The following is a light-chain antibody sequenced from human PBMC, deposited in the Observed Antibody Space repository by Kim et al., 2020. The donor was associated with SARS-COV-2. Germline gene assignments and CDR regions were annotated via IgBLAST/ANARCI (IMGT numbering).Light chain of an antibody. CDR3: SSYTSSDTYV. V-gene: IGLV2-14*03. CDR2: DVS. J-gene: IGLJ1*01. CDR1: NSDIGNYNY. Sequence: QSALTQPASVSGSPGQSITISCTGTNSDIGNYNYVSWYQQHPGRALKLLIDDVSNRPSGISDRFSGSKSGNTASLTISALQPEDEADYYCSSYTSSDTYVFGTGTKVTVL.